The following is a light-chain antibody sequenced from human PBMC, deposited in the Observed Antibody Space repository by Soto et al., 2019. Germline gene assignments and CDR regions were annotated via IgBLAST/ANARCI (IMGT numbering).Light chain of an antibody. J-gene: IGLJ2*01. CDR1: SGSVSGTNF. Sequence: AVVTQGASFSVSPGGTVTHTCGLNSGSVSGTNFPSWFQQTPGHAPRTLLYSTKPRSSAVPDRVSDSILVTKAALTITGAEADDESDYDCVLYMGSGVVFGGGTKLTVL. V-gene: IGLV8-61*01. CDR3: VLYMGSGVV. CDR2: STK.